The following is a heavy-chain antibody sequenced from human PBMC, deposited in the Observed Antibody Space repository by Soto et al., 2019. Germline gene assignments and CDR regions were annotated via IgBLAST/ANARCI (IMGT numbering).Heavy chain of an antibody. CDR2: TYYRSKWYY. J-gene: IGHJ4*01. Sequence: SQTLSLTCAITGDSVSSNSAGWSWVRQSPSRGLEWLGRTYYRSKWYYEYAVSVRGRITINPDTSKNQYSLQLNSVTPEDTAVYFCARGEQYSGRIFDYWGQGTLITVSS. V-gene: IGHV6-1*01. CDR1: GDSVSSNSAG. CDR3: ARGEQYSGRIFDY. D-gene: IGHD1-26*01.